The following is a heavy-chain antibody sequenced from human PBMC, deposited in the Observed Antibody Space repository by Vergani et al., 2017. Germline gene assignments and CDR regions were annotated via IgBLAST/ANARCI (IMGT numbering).Heavy chain of an antibody. J-gene: IGHJ6*02. CDR1: GFTFSSYG. CDR3: AKGTRYHARYYYGMDV. Sequence: QVQLVESGGGVVQPGGSLRLSCAASGFTFSSYGMHWVRQAPGKGLEWVAFIRYDGSNKYYADSVKGRFTISRDNSKNTLYLQMNSLRAEDTAVYYCAKGTRYHARYYYGMDVWGQGP. CDR2: IRYDGSNK. V-gene: IGHV3-30*02. D-gene: IGHD3-9*01.